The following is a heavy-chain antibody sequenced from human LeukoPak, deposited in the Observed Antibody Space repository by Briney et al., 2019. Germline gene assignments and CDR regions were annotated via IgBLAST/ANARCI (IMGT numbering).Heavy chain of an antibody. CDR1: GYTFTSYA. Sequence: GASVKVSCKASGYTFTSYAMHWVRQAPGQRLEWMGWINAGNGNTKYSQKFQGRVTITRDTSASTAYMELSSLRSEDTAVYYCAREKRGYSYGYWFDPWGQGTLVTV. V-gene: IGHV1-3*01. CDR2: INAGNGNT. CDR3: AREKRGYSYGYWFDP. J-gene: IGHJ5*02. D-gene: IGHD5-18*01.